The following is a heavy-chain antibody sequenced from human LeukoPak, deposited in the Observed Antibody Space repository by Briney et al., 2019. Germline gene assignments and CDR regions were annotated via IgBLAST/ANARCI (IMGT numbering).Heavy chain of an antibody. CDR1: GFTFSSYG. J-gene: IGHJ6*03. Sequence: GGSLRLSCAASGFTFSSYGMHWVRQAPGKGLEWVAFIRYDGSNKYYADSVKGRFTISRDNSKNTLYLQMNSLRAEDTAVYYCAKGGYSGYDDYYYYYYMDVWGKGTTVTISS. D-gene: IGHD5-12*01. V-gene: IGHV3-30*02. CDR3: AKGGYSGYDDYYYYYYMDV. CDR2: IRYDGSNK.